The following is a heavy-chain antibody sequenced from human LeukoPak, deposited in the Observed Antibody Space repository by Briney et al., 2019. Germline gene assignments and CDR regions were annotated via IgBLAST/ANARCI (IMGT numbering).Heavy chain of an antibody. CDR3: ARDSGIAAAGTKGWYLDY. D-gene: IGHD6-13*01. CDR2: INPNSGGT. CDR1: GYTFTGYY. V-gene: IGHV1-2*02. J-gene: IGHJ4*02. Sequence: ASVKVSCKASGYTFTGYYMHWVRQAPGQGLEWMGWINPNSGGTNYAQKFQGRVTMTRDTSISTAYMELSRLRSDDTAVYYCARDSGIAAAGTKGWYLDYWGQGTLVTVSS.